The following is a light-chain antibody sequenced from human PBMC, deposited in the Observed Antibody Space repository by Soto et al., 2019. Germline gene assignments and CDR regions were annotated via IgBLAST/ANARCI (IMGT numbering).Light chain of an antibody. V-gene: IGLV2-14*01. Sequence: QSALTQPVSVSGSPGQSITISCTGTSSDVGGYNYVSWYQHHPGKVPKLMIYEVSNRPSGISNRFSGSKSGNTASLTISGLQAEDEADYYCSSYTTSYTQVFGGGTKLTVL. CDR2: EVS. J-gene: IGLJ2*01. CDR1: SSDVGGYNY. CDR3: SSYTTSYTQV.